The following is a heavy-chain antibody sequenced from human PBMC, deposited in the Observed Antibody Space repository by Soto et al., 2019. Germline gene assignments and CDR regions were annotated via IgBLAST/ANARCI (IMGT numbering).Heavy chain of an antibody. J-gene: IGHJ4*02. CDR3: AKDRRAGGNYGFYSDF. D-gene: IGHD1-7*01. CDR2: SSATGAGT. CDR1: GFIFTNFG. Sequence: GGSLRLSCAASGFIFTNFGMHWVRQAPGRGLEWVSFSSATGAGTYYADSVKGRFTISRDNSKNTLYLQMTSLRADDTAVYYCAKDRRAGGNYGFYSDFWGQGALVTVSS. V-gene: IGHV3-23*01.